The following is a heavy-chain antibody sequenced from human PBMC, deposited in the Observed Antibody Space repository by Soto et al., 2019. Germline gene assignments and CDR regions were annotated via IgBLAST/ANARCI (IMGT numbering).Heavy chain of an antibody. J-gene: IGHJ4*02. Sequence: SETLSLTCAVSSGSISSSNWWSWVRQPPGKGLEWIGEIYHSGSTNYNPSLKSRVTISVDKSKNQFSLKLSSVTAADTAVYYCASYQLQLRYFDYWGQGTLVTVSS. CDR1: SGSISSSNW. V-gene: IGHV4-4*02. CDR2: IYHSGST. D-gene: IGHD2-2*01. CDR3: ASYQLQLRYFDY.